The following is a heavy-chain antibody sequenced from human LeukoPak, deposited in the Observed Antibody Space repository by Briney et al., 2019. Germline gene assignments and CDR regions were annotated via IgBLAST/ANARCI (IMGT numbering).Heavy chain of an antibody. J-gene: IGHJ5*02. Sequence: SETLSLTCTVSGGSISSSNYYWGWIRQPPRKGLEWIGSIYYSGSTYYNPSLKSRVTISVDTSKNQFSLKLSSVTAADTAVYYCARGVVPAAISWFDPWGQGTLVTVSS. D-gene: IGHD2-2*01. CDR1: GGSISSSNYY. V-gene: IGHV4-39*01. CDR3: ARGVVPAAISWFDP. CDR2: IYYSGST.